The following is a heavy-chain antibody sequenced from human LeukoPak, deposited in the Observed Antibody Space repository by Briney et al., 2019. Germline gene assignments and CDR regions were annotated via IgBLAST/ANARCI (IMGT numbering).Heavy chain of an antibody. Sequence: GGSLRLSCSASGFTLSSYSMNWVRQAPGKGLEWVSYISTSGSTIYYADSVKGRFTISRDNAKNSLYLQINSLRAEDTAVYYCARLYFGESGIDYWGQGTLVTVSS. V-gene: IGHV3-48*04. J-gene: IGHJ4*02. D-gene: IGHD3-10*01. CDR3: ARLYFGESGIDY. CDR2: ISTSGSTI. CDR1: GFTLSSYS.